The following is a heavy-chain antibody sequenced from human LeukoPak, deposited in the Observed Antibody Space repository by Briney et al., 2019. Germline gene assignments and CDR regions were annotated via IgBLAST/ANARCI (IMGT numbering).Heavy chain of an antibody. CDR1: GYTFTNYG. J-gene: IGHJ4*02. Sequence: ASVKVSCKASGYTFTNYGISWVRQAPGQGLEWMGWISAYNGNTNYAQSLQGRVTMTMDTSTSTAYMELRSLRSDDTAVYYCAREQPGQGDYWGQGTLVTVSS. CDR3: AREQPGQGDY. V-gene: IGHV1-18*01. CDR2: ISAYNGNT. D-gene: IGHD1-14*01.